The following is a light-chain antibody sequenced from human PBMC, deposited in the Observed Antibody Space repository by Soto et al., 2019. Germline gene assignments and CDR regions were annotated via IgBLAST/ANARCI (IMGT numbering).Light chain of an antibody. CDR1: QSVSSN. J-gene: IGKJ1*01. CDR3: QPYNNWPPET. Sequence: EIVMTQSPATLSVSPGERATLSCRASQSVSSNLAWYQQKPGQAPSLLIYGASTRATGIPTRFSGSGSGTEFTLTISSLQSEDFAVYDCQPYNNWPPETFGQGTKVDIK. V-gene: IGKV3-15*01. CDR2: GAS.